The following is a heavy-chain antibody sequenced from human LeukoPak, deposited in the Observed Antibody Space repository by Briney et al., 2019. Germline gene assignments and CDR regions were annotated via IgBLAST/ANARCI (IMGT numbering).Heavy chain of an antibody. V-gene: IGHV3-23*01. D-gene: IGHD3-10*01. Sequence: GGSLRLSCAASGFTFSNYAMTWVRQAPGKGLEWVSAIGGSGGSTYYADSVQGRFTISRDNSKNTLYLQMNSLRAEDTAVYYCAKTLVRGAGPFDYWGQGTLVTLSS. CDR1: GFTFSNYA. CDR2: IGGSGGST. J-gene: IGHJ4*02. CDR3: AKTLVRGAGPFDY.